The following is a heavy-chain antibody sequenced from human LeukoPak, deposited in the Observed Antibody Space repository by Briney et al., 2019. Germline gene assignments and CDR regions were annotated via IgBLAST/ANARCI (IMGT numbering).Heavy chain of an antibody. CDR3: TTGEGDYGDSYYFDY. Sequence: GGSLRLSCAASGFTFSNAWMSWVRQAPWKGLEWVGRIKSKTDGGTTDYAAPVKGRFTISRDDSKNTLYLQMNSLKTEDTAVYYCTTGEGDYGDSYYFDYWGQGTLVTVSS. V-gene: IGHV3-15*01. D-gene: IGHD4-17*01. CDR2: IKSKTDGGTT. CDR1: GFTFSNAW. J-gene: IGHJ4*02.